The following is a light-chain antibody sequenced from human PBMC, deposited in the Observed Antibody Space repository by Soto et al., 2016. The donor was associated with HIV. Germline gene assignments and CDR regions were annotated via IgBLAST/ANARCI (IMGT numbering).Light chain of an antibody. V-gene: IGLV3-21*03. J-gene: IGLJ2*01. CDR1: NIGGKI. Sequence: SYELTQPPSVSVAPGKTASISCGGNNIGGKIVHWYQHKPGQAPVLVVYDNNDRPSGIPERFSGSNSANTATLAISRVEAGDEADYYCQVWDHNSDHPAFGGGTKLTVL. CDR2: DNN. CDR3: QVWDHNSDHPA.